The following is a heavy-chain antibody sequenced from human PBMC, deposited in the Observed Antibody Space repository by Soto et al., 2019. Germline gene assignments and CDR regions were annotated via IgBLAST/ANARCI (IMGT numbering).Heavy chain of an antibody. CDR2: MYHSGKT. D-gene: IGHD3-22*01. Sequence: QVQLQESGPGLVKPSGTLSLTCAVSGVSISTRNWWNWVRQPPGKGLEWIGEMYHSGKTNFNPSLKSRVTISVDKSTTRSALKLSSVTAADTAVYYCARRGDYDRSGPNWFDPWGQGTLVIVSS. CDR3: ARRGDYDRSGPNWFDP. V-gene: IGHV4-4*02. CDR1: GVSISTRNW. J-gene: IGHJ5*02.